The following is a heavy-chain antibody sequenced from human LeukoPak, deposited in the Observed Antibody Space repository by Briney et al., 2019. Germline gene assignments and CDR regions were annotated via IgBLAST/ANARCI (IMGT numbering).Heavy chain of an antibody. CDR2: IKDDGSER. J-gene: IGHJ4*02. CDR1: GFTFSSYW. Sequence: GGSLRLSCAASGFTFSSYWMSWVRQAPGKGLEWVANIKDDGSERYYVDSVKSRFTISRDNAKNSLYLQMNSLRAEDTAVYYCASSGIVAVPGTDYFDYWGQGTLVTVSS. D-gene: IGHD6-19*01. CDR3: ASSGIVAVPGTDYFDY. V-gene: IGHV3-7*02.